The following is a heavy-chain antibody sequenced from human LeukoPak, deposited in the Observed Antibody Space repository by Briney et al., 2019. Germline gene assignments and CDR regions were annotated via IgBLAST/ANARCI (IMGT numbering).Heavy chain of an antibody. V-gene: IGHV1-8*01. D-gene: IGHD4-17*01. CDR1: GYTFTSYD. CDR2: MNPNSGNT. Sequence: ASVKVSCKASGYTFTSYDINWVRQATGQGLEWMGWMNPNSGNTGYAQKFQGRVTMTRNTSISTAYMELSSLRSEDTAVYYCARAATVTSPYYYYGMDVWGQRTTVTVSS. J-gene: IGHJ6*02. CDR3: ARAATVTSPYYYYGMDV.